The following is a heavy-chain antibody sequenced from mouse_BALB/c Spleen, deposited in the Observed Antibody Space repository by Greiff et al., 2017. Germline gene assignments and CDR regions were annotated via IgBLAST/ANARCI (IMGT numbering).Heavy chain of an antibody. D-gene: IGHD2-1*01. V-gene: IGHV1-4*01. CDR1: GYTFTSYT. J-gene: IGHJ3*01. Sequence: VQLQQSGAELARPGASVKMSCKASGYTFTSYTMHWVKQRPGQGLEWIGYINPSSGYTNYNQKFKDKATLTADKSSSTAYMQLSSLTSEDSAVYYCARLRGNYEAWFACWGQGTLVTVSA. CDR3: ARLRGNYEAWFAC. CDR2: INPSSGYT.